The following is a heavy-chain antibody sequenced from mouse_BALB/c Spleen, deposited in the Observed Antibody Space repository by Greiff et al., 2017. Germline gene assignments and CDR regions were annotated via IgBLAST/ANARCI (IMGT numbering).Heavy chain of an antibody. J-gene: IGHJ4*01. CDR3: ARDSSAMDY. Sequence: QVHVKQSGAELAKPGASVKMSCKASGYTFTSYWMHWVKQRPGQGLEWIGYINPSTGYTEYNQKFKDKATLTADKSSSTAYMQLSSLTSEDSAVYYCARDSSAMDYWGQGTSVTVSS. V-gene: IGHV1-7*01. CDR1: GYTFTSYW. CDR2: INPSTGYT.